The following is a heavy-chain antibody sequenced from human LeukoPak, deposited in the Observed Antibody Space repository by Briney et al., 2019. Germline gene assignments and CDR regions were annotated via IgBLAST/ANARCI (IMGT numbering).Heavy chain of an antibody. V-gene: IGHV4-39*07. Sequence: SETLSLTCTVSGGSISSSSYYWGWIRQPPGKGLEWIGEINHSGSTNYNPSLKSRVTISVDTSKNQFSLKLSSVTAADTAVYYCARGSGWYGGAFDIWGQGTMVTVSS. J-gene: IGHJ3*02. CDR2: INHSGST. CDR3: ARGSGWYGGAFDI. CDR1: GGSISSSSYY. D-gene: IGHD6-19*01.